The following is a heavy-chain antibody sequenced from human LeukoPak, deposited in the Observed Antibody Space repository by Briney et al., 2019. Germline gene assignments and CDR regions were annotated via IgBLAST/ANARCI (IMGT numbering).Heavy chain of an antibody. CDR1: GGSIGSYY. J-gene: IGHJ4*02. D-gene: IGHD1-26*01. Sequence: SETLSLTCTVSGGSIGSYYWSWIRQPPGKGLEWIGDIYDSGSTNYNPSLKSRVTISVDTSKNQFSLKPRSVTATNTAVYYCARDRYGGPGYFDYWGQGTLVTVSS. CDR2: IYDSGST. V-gene: IGHV4-59*01. CDR3: ARDRYGGPGYFDY.